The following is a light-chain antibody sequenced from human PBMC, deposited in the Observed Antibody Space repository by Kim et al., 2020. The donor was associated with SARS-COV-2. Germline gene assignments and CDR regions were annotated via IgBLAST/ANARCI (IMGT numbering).Light chain of an antibody. Sequence: SSELTQPPSVSVAPGMTASITCEGNNIEYKAVHWYQQKPGQAPVLVIYSDHDRPSKIPERFSGSNSGNTATLTVSRVEAGDEADYYCQVRDSTTDHVVFG. V-gene: IGLV3-21*04. CDR1: NIEYKA. CDR3: QVRDSTTDHVV. J-gene: IGLJ2*01. CDR2: SDH.